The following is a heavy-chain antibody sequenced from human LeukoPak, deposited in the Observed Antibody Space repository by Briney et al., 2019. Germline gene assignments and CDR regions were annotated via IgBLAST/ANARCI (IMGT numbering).Heavy chain of an antibody. V-gene: IGHV3-11*05. Sequence: GWSLRLSCAASGFTFSDYYMSWIRQPPGKGLEWVSYISNSSSYTNYADSVKGRFTISRDNTMNSLYLQMNSLRAEDTAVYYCARDISANYFDYWGQGTLVTVSS. CDR2: ISNSSSYT. CDR3: ARDISANYFDY. CDR1: GFTFSDYY. J-gene: IGHJ4*02.